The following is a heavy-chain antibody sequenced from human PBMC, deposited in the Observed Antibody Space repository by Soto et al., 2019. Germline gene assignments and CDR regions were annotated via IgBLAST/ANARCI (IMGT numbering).Heavy chain of an antibody. CDR2: INHSGST. CDR1: GGSFSGYY. CDR3: ARVWFAEQLVQYYYYGMDV. D-gene: IGHD6-13*01. J-gene: IGHJ6*02. V-gene: IGHV4-34*01. Sequence: SETLSLTCAVYGGSFSGYYWSWIRQPPGKGLEWIGEINHSGSTNYNPSLKSRVTISVDTSKNQFSLKLSSVTAADTAVYYCARVWFAEQLVQYYYYGMDVWGQGTTVTVSS.